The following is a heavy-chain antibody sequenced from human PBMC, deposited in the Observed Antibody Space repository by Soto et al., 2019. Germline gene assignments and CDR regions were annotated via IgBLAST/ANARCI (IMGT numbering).Heavy chain of an antibody. V-gene: IGHV1-3*01. J-gene: IGHJ6*02. CDR3: ARDLQLTRFYYYDYGMDV. CDR2: INAGNGNT. D-gene: IGHD6-13*01. CDR1: GYTFTSYA. Sequence: VASVKVSCKASGYTFTSYAMHWVCQAPGQRLEWMGWINAGNGNTKYSQKFQGRVTITRDTSASTAYMELSSLRSEDTAVYYFARDLQLTRFYYYDYGMDVWGQGTTVTVSS.